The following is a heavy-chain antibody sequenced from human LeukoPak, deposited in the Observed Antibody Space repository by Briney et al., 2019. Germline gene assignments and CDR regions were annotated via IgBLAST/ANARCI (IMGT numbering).Heavy chain of an antibody. J-gene: IGHJ3*02. V-gene: IGHV1-18*01. CDR1: GYTFTSYG. D-gene: IGHD3-22*01. Sequence: GASVKVSCKASGYTFTSYGISWVRQAPGQGLERMGWISAYNGKTNYAQKLQGRVTMTTDTSTSTAYMELRSLRSDDTAVYYCARDRGLEYYYDSSGYADAFDIWGQGTMVTVSS. CDR3: ARDRGLEYYYDSSGYADAFDI. CDR2: ISAYNGKT.